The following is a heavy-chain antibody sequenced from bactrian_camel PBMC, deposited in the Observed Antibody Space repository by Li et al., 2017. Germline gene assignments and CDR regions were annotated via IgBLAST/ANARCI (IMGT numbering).Heavy chain of an antibody. D-gene: IGHD3*01. CDR2: INSDDVTT. Sequence: QLVESGGGSVQTGGSLRLSCQVNGSYKRGSMCMGWFRHIPGKEREGVAAINSDDVTTNYADSVKGRFTISRDNAKDTLYLQMNGLKIEDTAVYYCALGSSRQATMTARGKGTQVTVS. V-gene: IGHV3S40*01. J-gene: IGHJ4*01. CDR1: GSYKRGSMC.